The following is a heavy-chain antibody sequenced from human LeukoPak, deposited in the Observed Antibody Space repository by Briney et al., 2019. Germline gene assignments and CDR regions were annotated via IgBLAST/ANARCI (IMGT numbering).Heavy chain of an antibody. J-gene: IGHJ4*02. CDR1: GGSINYYY. CDR2: IYTSGST. V-gene: IGHV4-4*07. CDR3: ARGGGYASPIGY. Sequence: PSETLSLTCIVSGGSINYYYWSWIRQVAGKGLERTGRIYTSGSTNYNPSLKSRITMSVDASKNQFSLKLSSVTAADTAVYYCARGGGYASPIGYWGQGALVTVSS. D-gene: IGHD5-12*01.